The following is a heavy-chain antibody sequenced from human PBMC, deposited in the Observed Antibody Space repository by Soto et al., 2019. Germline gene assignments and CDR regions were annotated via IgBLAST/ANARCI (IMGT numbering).Heavy chain of an antibody. CDR2: IKSKTDGGTT. J-gene: IGHJ4*01. CDR1: GFTFSSYA. Sequence: GGSLRLSCAASGFTFSSYAMSWVRQAPGKGLEWVGRIKSKTDGGTTDYAEPVKGRFAISRDDSNNMMYLQMNSLKIEDTAVYYCTTDSYSTIIIVRFDYWGHGTLVTVSS. V-gene: IGHV3-15*01. CDR3: TTDSYSTIIIVRFDY. D-gene: IGHD3-22*01.